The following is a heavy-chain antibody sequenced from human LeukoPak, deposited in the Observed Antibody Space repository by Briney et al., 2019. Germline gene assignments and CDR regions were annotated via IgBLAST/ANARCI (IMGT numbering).Heavy chain of an antibody. J-gene: IGHJ6*03. CDR2: ISSSSSYI. CDR3: AKDSSGYYQRYYYYYMDV. D-gene: IGHD3-22*01. Sequence: GGSLRLSCAASGFTFSRHNMNWVRQAPGKGLEWVSSISSSSSYIYYADSVKGRFTISRDNSKNTLYLQMNSLRAEDTAVYYCAKDSSGYYQRYYYYYMDVWGKGTTVTISS. CDR1: GFTFSRHN. V-gene: IGHV3-21*01.